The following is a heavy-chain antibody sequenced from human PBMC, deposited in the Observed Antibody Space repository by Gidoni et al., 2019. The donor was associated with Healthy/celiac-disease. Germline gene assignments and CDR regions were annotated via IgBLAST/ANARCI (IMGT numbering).Heavy chain of an antibody. CDR2: IYSGGST. Sequence: EVQLVESGGGLIQPGGSLRLSCAASGFTVSSNYMSWVRQAPGKVLEWVSVIYSGGSTYYADSVKGRFTISRDNSKNTLYLQMNSLRAEDTAVYYCARATYYYGSGSYYDGGWFDPWGQGTLVTVSS. CDR3: ARATYYYGSGSYYDGGWFDP. CDR1: GFTVSSNY. V-gene: IGHV3-53*01. J-gene: IGHJ5*02. D-gene: IGHD3-10*01.